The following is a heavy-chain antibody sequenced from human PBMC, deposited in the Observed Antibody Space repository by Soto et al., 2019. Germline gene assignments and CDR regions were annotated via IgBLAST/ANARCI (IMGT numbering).Heavy chain of an antibody. CDR2: LSSVGNTA. D-gene: IGHD1-26*01. J-gene: IGHJ4*02. CDR3: VRGKYSGSYFFDY. Sequence: PGGSLRLSCEASGFSFSNDWMHWVRQAPGKGLVWVSSLSSVGNTADYADSVKGRFTISRDNAKNTLYLQMNSLGAEDTAIYYCVRGKYSGSYFFDYWGQGTLVTVSS. V-gene: IGHV3-74*01. CDR1: GFSFSNDW.